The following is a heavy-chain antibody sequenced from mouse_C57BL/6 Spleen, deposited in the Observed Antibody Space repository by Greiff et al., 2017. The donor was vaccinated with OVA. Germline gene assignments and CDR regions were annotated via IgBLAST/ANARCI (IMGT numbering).Heavy chain of an antibody. D-gene: IGHD2-3*01. CDR3: ARSGYSPYAMDY. Sequence: QMQLKQPGAELVRPGSSVKLSCKASGYTFTSYWMHWVKQRPIQGLEWIGNIDPSDSETHYNQKFKDKATLTVDKSSSTAYMQLSSLTSEDSAVYYCARSGYSPYAMDYWGQGTSVTVSS. CDR1: GYTFTSYW. CDR2: IDPSDSET. J-gene: IGHJ4*01. V-gene: IGHV1-52*01.